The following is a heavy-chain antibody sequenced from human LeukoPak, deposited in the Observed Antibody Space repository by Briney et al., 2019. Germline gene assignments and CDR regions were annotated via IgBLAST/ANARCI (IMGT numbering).Heavy chain of an antibody. CDR2: ISASGGST. Sequence: GGSLRLSCAASGFTFSSSAMSWVRQVPGKGLEWVSGISASGGSTSYADSVRGRFTISRDNSKNTLYLQMNSLRAEDTAVYYCAKDRRTMVRGVTTFDYWGQGTLVTVSS. V-gene: IGHV3-23*01. CDR1: GFTFSSSA. J-gene: IGHJ4*02. D-gene: IGHD3-10*01. CDR3: AKDRRTMVRGVTTFDY.